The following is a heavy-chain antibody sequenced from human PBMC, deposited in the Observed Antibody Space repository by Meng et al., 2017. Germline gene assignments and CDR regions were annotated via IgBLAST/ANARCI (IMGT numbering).Heavy chain of an antibody. V-gene: IGHV1-69*06. J-gene: IGHJ5*02. Sequence: VRVVRSGAGVKKPGSSVKVYCKASGGTFSSYASSWVRQAPGQGLEWMGGIIPIFGTANYAQKFQGRVTITADKSTSTAYMELSSLRSEDTAVYYCASGPPGWFDPWGQGTLVTVSS. CDR1: GGTFSSYA. CDR3: ASGPPGWFDP. CDR2: IIPIFGTA. D-gene: IGHD7-27*01.